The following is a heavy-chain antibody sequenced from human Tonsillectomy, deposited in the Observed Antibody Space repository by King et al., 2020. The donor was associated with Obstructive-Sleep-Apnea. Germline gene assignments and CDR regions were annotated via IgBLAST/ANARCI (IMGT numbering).Heavy chain of an antibody. CDR2: IGAGGYT. CDR3: ARSVGGSLKGPFDY. Sequence: QLVQSGGALAQPGESLRLSCAASGFTFSNFAMHWVRQIIGKGLEWVSAIGAGGYTYFPVSVKGRFTISRDNAKNSLYLQMNSLRDGGTAVYYCARSVGGSLKGPFDYLGQGTLVIVSS. J-gene: IGHJ4*02. CDR1: GFTFSNFA. V-gene: IGHV3-13*01. D-gene: IGHD1-26*01.